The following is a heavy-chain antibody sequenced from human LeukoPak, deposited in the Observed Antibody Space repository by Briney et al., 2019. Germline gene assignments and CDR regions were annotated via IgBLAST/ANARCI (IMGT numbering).Heavy chain of an antibody. CDR2: MNPNSGNT. CDR1: GYSFTSYD. Sequence: ASVKVSCKASGYSFTSYDINWVRQATGQGLEWMGWMNPNSGNTGYAQKFQGRVTMTRNTSISTAYMELSSLRSEDTAVYYCARGYEVLLWFGELNWFDPWGQGTLVTVSS. D-gene: IGHD3-10*01. J-gene: IGHJ5*02. CDR3: ARGYEVLLWFGELNWFDP. V-gene: IGHV1-8*01.